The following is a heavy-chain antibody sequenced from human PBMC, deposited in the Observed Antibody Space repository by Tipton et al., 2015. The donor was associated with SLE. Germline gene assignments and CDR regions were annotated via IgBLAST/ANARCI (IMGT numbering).Heavy chain of an antibody. J-gene: IGHJ4*02. Sequence: SLRLSCVASGFTFSSYAMNWVRQAPGKGLEWVSGFRSSAGSTSYADSVKGRFTISRDNSKNTLYLQMNSLRAEDTAIYYCAKVREGWVATTLSRSRPFYYFDSWGQGTLVTVSS. V-gene: IGHV3-23*01. CDR3: AKVREGWVATTLSRSRPFYYFDS. CDR2: FRSSAGST. D-gene: IGHD5-24*01. CDR1: GFTFSSYA.